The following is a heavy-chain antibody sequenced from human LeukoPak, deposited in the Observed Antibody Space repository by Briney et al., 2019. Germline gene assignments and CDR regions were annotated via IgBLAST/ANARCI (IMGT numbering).Heavy chain of an antibody. D-gene: IGHD3-3*01. J-gene: IGHJ6*03. CDR2: IYYSGST. V-gene: IGHV4-59*01. CDR3: ASGVVTGSYYYYYMDV. CDR1: GGSISSYY. Sequence: PSETLSLTCTVSGGSISSYYWSWIRQPPGKGLEWIGYIYYSGSTNYNPSLKSRVTISVDTSKNQFSLKLSSVTAADTAVYYCASGVVTGSYYYYYMDVRGKGTTVTVSS.